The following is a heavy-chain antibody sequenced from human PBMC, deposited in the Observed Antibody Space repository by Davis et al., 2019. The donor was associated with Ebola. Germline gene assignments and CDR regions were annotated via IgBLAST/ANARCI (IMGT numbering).Heavy chain of an antibody. CDR1: GYSFSRYW. CDR3: TRRNDIFTGYQIERGFDY. V-gene: IGHV5-51*01. D-gene: IGHD3-9*01. J-gene: IGHJ4*02. CDR2: IYPGDSAT. Sequence: GEPLKIPCQTSGYSFSRYWIGWVRQMPGKGLEWMGMIYPGDSATRYSPSFQGQVTISADNSISTAYLQWSSLKASDTATYYCTRRNDIFTGYQIERGFDYWGQGTLVTVSS.